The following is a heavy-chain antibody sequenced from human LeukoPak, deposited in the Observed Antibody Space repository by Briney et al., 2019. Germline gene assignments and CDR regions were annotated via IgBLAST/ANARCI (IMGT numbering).Heavy chain of an antibody. J-gene: IGHJ4*02. V-gene: IGHV4-38-2*02. D-gene: IGHD6-13*01. CDR1: DYSISSGYGYY. CDR3: ARGQQLTYYYFDY. CDR2: IYHSGIT. Sequence: SETLSLTCTVSDYSISSGYGYYWGWIRQPPGKGLEWIGNIYHSGITYYNHFNSSLKSRVTISIDTSKNQFSLKLSSVTAADTAVYYCARGQQLTYYYFDYWGQGTLVTVSS.